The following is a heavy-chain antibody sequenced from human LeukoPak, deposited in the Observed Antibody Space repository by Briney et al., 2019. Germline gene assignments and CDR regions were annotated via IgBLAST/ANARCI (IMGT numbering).Heavy chain of an antibody. Sequence: GGSLRLSCAASGFTFSDYWMTWVRQAPGKGLERLATIKKDGSEKYYVDSVKGRFTISRDNAKNSLDLQMNSLRAEDTAVYYCARESYDSSGYYTYWGQGTLVTVSS. CDR2: IKKDGSEK. J-gene: IGHJ4*02. D-gene: IGHD3-22*01. CDR1: GFTFSDYW. CDR3: ARESYDSSGYYTY. V-gene: IGHV3-7*01.